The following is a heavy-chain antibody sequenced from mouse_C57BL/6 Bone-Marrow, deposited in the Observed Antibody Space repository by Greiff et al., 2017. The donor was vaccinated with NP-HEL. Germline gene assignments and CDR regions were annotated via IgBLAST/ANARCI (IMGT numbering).Heavy chain of an antibody. J-gene: IGHJ4*01. CDR2: INPNNGGT. CDR1: GYTFTDYY. CDR3: ARGGGKGYYAMDY. Sequence: VQLQQSGPELVKPGASVKISCKASGYTFTDYYMNWVKQSHGKSLEWIGDINPNNGGTSYNQKFKGKATLTVDKSSSTAYMELRSLTSEDSAVYYCARGGGKGYYAMDYWGQGTSVTVSS. D-gene: IGHD2-1*01. V-gene: IGHV1-26*01.